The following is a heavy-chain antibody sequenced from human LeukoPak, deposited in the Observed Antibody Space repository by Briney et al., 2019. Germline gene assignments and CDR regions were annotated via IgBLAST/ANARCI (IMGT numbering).Heavy chain of an antibody. V-gene: IGHV3-21*01. CDR3: ARAFDSYGYNYWYFDL. J-gene: IGHJ2*01. D-gene: IGHD3-22*01. CDR1: GFTYWSYT. CDR2: LSSVSSYI. Sequence: GGPLRLSCAASGFTYWSYTMNWLAQGPGKGLEGFSSLSSVSSYIYYADPVKGRLTSSRDDAKNSLDLQMQSLRAEETAVYYCARAFDSYGYNYWYFDLWGGGTRVTVSS.